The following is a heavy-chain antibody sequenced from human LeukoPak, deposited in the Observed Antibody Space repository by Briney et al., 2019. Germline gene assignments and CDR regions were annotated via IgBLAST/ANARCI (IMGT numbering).Heavy chain of an antibody. V-gene: IGHV3-30*18. Sequence: PGTSLRLSCAASGFTFTSYGMHWVRQAPGKGLEWVALITYDGYYKYYSDSVKGRFTISRDNAKNSLYLQMNTLRAEDTAVYYCAKGYGSGKRYFDFWGQGTLVTVSS. J-gene: IGHJ4*02. D-gene: IGHD3-10*01. CDR1: GFTFTSYG. CDR2: ITYDGYYK. CDR3: AKGYGSGKRYFDF.